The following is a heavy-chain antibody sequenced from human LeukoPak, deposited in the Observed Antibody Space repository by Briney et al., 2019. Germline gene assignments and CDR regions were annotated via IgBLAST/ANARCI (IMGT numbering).Heavy chain of an antibody. CDR1: GSSISSYY. CDR3: ARHGGSYSNDY. Sequence: SETLSLTCTVSGSSISSYYWSWIRQAPGKGLEWIGNIYYIGSTNYNPSLKSRVTISADPSKNQLSLKLSSVTAADTAVYYCARHGGSYSNDYWGQGTLVTVSS. D-gene: IGHD1-26*01. CDR2: IYYIGST. J-gene: IGHJ4*02. V-gene: IGHV4-59*08.